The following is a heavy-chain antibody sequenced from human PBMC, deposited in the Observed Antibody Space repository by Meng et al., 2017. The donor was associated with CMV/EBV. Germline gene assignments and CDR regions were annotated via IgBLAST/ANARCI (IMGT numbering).Heavy chain of an antibody. CDR3: ARDSSGWYPHFDY. D-gene: IGHD6-19*01. CDR2: IYTSGST. J-gene: IGHJ4*02. V-gene: IGHV4-4*07. CDR1: GGSISSSY. Sequence: HVQSMDSAPGLWKPPESRPLTCSFAGGSISSSYWSWIRQPAGKGLEWIGRIYTSGSTNYNPSLKSRVTMSVDTSKNQFSLKLSSVTAADTAVYYCARDSSGWYPHFDYWGQGTLVTVSS.